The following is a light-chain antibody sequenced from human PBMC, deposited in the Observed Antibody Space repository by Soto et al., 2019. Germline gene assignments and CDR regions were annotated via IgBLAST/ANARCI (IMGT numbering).Light chain of an antibody. Sequence: EIVLTQSPGTLSLSPGERATLSCRASQSVSSNYLAWYQQKPGQAPRLLIYGASSGATGIPDRFSGSGSGTDFPLTISSLEPEDFAVYYCQQYGSSPLTFGQGTRVEIK. CDR1: QSVSSNY. CDR3: QQYGSSPLT. CDR2: GAS. V-gene: IGKV3-20*01. J-gene: IGKJ1*01.